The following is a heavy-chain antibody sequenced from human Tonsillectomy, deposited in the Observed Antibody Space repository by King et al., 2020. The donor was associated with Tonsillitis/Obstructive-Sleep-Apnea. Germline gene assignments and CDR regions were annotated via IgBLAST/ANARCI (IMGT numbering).Heavy chain of an antibody. Sequence: VQLQQWGAGLLKPSETLSLTCAVYGGSFSGYYWSWIRQPPGKGLEWIGEINHSGSTNYNPSLKSRVTISVDTSKNQFSLTLSSVTAEDTAVYYCARAIVVVPTDYRMDVWGKGTTVTVSS. CDR1: GGSFSGYY. CDR2: INHSGST. V-gene: IGHV4-34*01. CDR3: ARAIVVVPTDYRMDV. D-gene: IGHD2-15*01. J-gene: IGHJ6*03.